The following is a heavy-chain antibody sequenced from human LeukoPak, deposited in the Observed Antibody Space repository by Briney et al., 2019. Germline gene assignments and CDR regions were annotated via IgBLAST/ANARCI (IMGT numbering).Heavy chain of an antibody. D-gene: IGHD6-25*01. Sequence: ASVKASCKASGNTFTSYYMHWVRQAPGQGLEWMGVINPSGGGTTYAQKFQGRVTMTRDMSTSTVYMELSSLRSEDTAMYYCARSPPGYYYFDYWGQGTLVTVSS. CDR1: GNTFTSYY. V-gene: IGHV1-46*01. J-gene: IGHJ4*02. CDR2: INPSGGGT. CDR3: ARSPPGYYYFDY.